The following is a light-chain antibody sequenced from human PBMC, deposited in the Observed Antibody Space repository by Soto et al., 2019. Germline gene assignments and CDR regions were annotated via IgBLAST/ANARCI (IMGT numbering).Light chain of an antibody. CDR3: QHHGT. CDR2: DAS. Sequence: DLQMTQSPSTLSASVGDRVTITCRASQSISSWLAWYQQKPGKAPKLLVYDASSLESGVPSRFSGSGSGTEFTLTISSLQPDDFATYYCQHHGTFGQGTKVEIK. V-gene: IGKV1-5*01. J-gene: IGKJ1*01. CDR1: QSISSW.